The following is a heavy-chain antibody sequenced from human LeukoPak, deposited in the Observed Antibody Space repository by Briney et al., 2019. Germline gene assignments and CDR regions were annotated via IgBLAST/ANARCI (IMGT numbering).Heavy chain of an antibody. CDR1: GGSFSTYY. D-gene: IGHD6-19*01. Sequence: SETLSLTCAVYGGSFSTYYWSWIRQPPGKGLEWLGYIYYSGDTNYKPSLKSRVTISLDTSKNQVSLKVSSVTAADTAVYYCARINNGWPYHFDYWGQGTLVTVSS. J-gene: IGHJ4*02. CDR3: ARINNGWPYHFDY. V-gene: IGHV4-59*08. CDR2: IYYSGDT.